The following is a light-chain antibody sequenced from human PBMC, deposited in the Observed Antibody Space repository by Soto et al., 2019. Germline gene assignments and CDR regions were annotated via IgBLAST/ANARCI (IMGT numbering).Light chain of an antibody. CDR2: DAS. V-gene: IGKV3-11*01. CDR3: QQRFIWPPIT. J-gene: IGKJ5*01. CDR1: QSVGSY. Sequence: EIVLTQSPATLSLSPGERATLSCRASQSVGSYLAWYQQKPGQAPRLLIFDASNRAAGIPARFSGSGSGTDFTLTISSIEPEDFAVYYCQQRFIWPPITFGQGTRLEIK.